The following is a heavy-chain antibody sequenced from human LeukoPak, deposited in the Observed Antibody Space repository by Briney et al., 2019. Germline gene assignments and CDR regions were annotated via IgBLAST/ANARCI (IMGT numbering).Heavy chain of an antibody. CDR2: IYPGDSDT. J-gene: IGHJ6*02. Sequence: GESLKISCKGSGYSFTSYWIGWVRQMPGKGLEWMGIIYPGDSDTRYSPSFQGQVTISADKSISTAYLQWSSLKASDTAMYYCARSLYSSSWYPDYYYGMDVWGQGTLVTVSS. V-gene: IGHV5-51*01. D-gene: IGHD6-13*01. CDR1: GYSFTSYW. CDR3: ARSLYSSSWYPDYYYGMDV.